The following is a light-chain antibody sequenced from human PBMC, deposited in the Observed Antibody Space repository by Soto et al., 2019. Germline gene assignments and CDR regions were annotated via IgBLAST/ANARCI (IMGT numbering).Light chain of an antibody. CDR2: LGS. J-gene: IGKJ1*01. Sequence: DIVVTQSPLSLPVTPGEPASISCRSSQSLLHVNGYNYLDWYLQKPGQSPQLLIYLGSNRASGVPDRFSGSGSATDFTLKISRVQTEDVGVYYCMQSLQTPPTFGQGNKVDIK. CDR1: QSLLHVNGYNY. V-gene: IGKV2-28*01. CDR3: MQSLQTPPT.